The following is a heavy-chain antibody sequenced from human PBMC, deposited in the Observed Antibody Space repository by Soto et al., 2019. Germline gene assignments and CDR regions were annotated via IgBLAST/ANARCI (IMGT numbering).Heavy chain of an antibody. J-gene: IGHJ4*02. Sequence: GGSLRLSCAASGFTFSSYWMHWVRQAPGKGLVWVSRINSDGRSTNYADSVKGRFTISRDNANNTLYLQMNSLRAEDTAVYYCARGYSYGYWDYWGQETLVTVSS. D-gene: IGHD5-18*01. CDR2: INSDGRST. CDR1: GFTFSSYW. CDR3: ARGYSYGYWDY. V-gene: IGHV3-74*01.